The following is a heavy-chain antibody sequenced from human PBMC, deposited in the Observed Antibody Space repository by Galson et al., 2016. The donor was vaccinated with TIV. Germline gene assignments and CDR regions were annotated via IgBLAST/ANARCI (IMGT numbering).Heavy chain of an antibody. D-gene: IGHD1-1*01. CDR1: GFSVSDTY. J-gene: IGHJ6*03. CDR2: IYSDDTT. V-gene: IGHV3-66*02. Sequence: SLRLSCAAPGFSVSDTYMIWVRQAPGKGLEWVSFIYSDDTTYYVDSVKGRFTVSRDFSTNALYLQMNRLRTEDTAVYYCFSMEFYQYLDVWGKGTTVTVSS. CDR3: FSMEFYQYLDV.